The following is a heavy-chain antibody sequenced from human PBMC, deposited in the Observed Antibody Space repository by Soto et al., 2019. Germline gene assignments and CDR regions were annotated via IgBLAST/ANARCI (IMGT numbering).Heavy chain of an antibody. J-gene: IGHJ5*02. Sequence: QVQLVQSGAEVKKPEASVKVSCKASGYKFTLYDIKGVRQATGQGLEWMGWMNPNSVKTGHAQKFQGRGTMTRNSSISTADIELSSLRSEDTDVYYCARGRTTTRTTRENWCDPWGEGTLVTVSA. D-gene: IGHD4-17*01. V-gene: IGHV1-8*01. CDR2: MNPNSVKT. CDR3: ARGRTTTRTTRENWCDP. CDR1: GYKFTLYD.